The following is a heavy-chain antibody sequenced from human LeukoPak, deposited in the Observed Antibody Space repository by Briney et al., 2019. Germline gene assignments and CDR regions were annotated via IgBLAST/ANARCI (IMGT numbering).Heavy chain of an antibody. CDR1: GFTFSSYW. CDR3: ARDGDSSGYGSDDAFDI. V-gene: IGHV3-7*01. D-gene: IGHD6-13*01. J-gene: IGHJ3*02. Sequence: GGSLRLSCAVSGFTFSSYWMSWVRQAPGKGLQWVANIKQDGSEKYYVDSVKGRFTISRDNSKNTLYLQMNSLRAEDTAVYYCARDGDSSGYGSDDAFDIWGQGTMVTVSS. CDR2: IKQDGSEK.